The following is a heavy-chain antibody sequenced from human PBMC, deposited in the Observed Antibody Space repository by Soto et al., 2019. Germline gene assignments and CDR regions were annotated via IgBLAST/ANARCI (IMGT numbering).Heavy chain of an antibody. CDR1: GFTFTSTA. J-gene: IGHJ6*02. CDR3: AADRIVLVPAAIAKYYYGMDV. D-gene: IGHD2-2*01. CDR2: IVVGSGNT. V-gene: IGHV1-58*01. Sequence: ASVKVTCKASGFTFTSTAGQWVRQARGQRLEWIGWIVVGSGNTNYAQKFQERVTITRDMSTSTAYMELSSLRSEDTAVYYCAADRIVLVPAAIAKYYYGMDVWGQGTTVTVSS.